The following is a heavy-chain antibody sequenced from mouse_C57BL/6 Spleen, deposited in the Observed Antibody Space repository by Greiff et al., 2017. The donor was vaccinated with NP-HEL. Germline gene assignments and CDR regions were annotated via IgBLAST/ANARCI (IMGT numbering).Heavy chain of an antibody. CDR1: GYSITSGYY. CDR2: IRYDGSN. Sequence: EVQLVESGPGLVKPSQSLSLTCSVTGYSITSGYYWNWIRQFPGNKLEWMGYIRYDGSNNYNPSLKNRISITRDTSKNQFFRKLNSVTTEDTAKYYGARELYDGPTGYFDYWGQGTTLTVSS. CDR3: ARELYDGPTGYFDY. J-gene: IGHJ2*01. D-gene: IGHD2-3*01. V-gene: IGHV3-6*01.